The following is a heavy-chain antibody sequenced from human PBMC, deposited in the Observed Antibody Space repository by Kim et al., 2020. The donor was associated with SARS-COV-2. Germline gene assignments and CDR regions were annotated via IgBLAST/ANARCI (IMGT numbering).Heavy chain of an antibody. CDR1: GFTFSNAW. CDR3: TTPIRIAVAGTDY. Sequence: GGSLRLSCAASGFTFSNAWMSWVRQAPGKGLEWVGRIKCKTDGGSTDYAAPVKGRFTISRNDSTNTLYLQMNSRKTEETSLYYCTTPIRIAVAGTDYWGQGTLFTASS. J-gene: IGHJ4*02. D-gene: IGHD6-19*01. V-gene: IGHV3-15*01. CDR2: IKCKTDGGST.